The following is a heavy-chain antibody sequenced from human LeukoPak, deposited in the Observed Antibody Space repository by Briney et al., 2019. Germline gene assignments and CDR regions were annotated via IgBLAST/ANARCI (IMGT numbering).Heavy chain of an antibody. V-gene: IGHV3-23*01. Sequence: GGSLRLSCAASGFTFSSHVMTWVRQAPGKGLEWVTTTTGSGATTDYADSVKGRLTISRDNSKNTLSLQMNSLRAEDTAVYYCARSWYFDLWGRGTLVTVSS. J-gene: IGHJ2*01. CDR3: ARSWYFDL. CDR1: GFTFSSHV. CDR2: TTGSGATT.